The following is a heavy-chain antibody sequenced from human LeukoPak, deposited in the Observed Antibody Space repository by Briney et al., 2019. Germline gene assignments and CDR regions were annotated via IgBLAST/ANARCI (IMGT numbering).Heavy chain of an antibody. J-gene: IGHJ4*02. D-gene: IGHD5-24*01. CDR2: ISWNSGSI. Sequence: GGSLRLSCAASGFTFSSYAMSWVRQAPGKGLEWVSGISWNSGSIGYADSVKGRFTISRDNAKNSLYLQMNSLRAEDTALYYCAKDIRDGYNFNYFDYWGQGTLVTVSS. V-gene: IGHV3-9*01. CDR3: AKDIRDGYNFNYFDY. CDR1: GFTFSSYA.